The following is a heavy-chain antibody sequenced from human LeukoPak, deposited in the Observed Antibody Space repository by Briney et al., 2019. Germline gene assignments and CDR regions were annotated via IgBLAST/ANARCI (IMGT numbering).Heavy chain of an antibody. D-gene: IGHD1-26*01. V-gene: IGHV3-7*03. CDR2: IKQDGSEK. Sequence: GGSLRLSCVASGFTFSSRDWMTWVRQAPGKGLEWVANIKQDGSEKNYVDSVKGRFTISRDNSKNTVYLQMNSLRAEDTAVYYCAKGPLSGSYFDYWGQGTLVTVSS. CDR1: GFTFSSRDW. J-gene: IGHJ4*02. CDR3: AKGPLSGSYFDY.